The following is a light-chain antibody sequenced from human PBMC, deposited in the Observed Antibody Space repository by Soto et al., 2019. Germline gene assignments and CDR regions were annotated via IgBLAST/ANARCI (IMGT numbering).Light chain of an antibody. CDR2: DAS. CDR3: QQRSNWPPLIT. CDR1: LSVSSSY. V-gene: IGKV3-11*01. J-gene: IGKJ5*01. Sequence: EIVLRQSPGALSLSPGERATLSCRASLSVSSSYLAWYQQKPGQAPRLLIYDASNRATGIPARFSGSGSGTDFTLTISSLEPEDFAVYYCQQRSNWPPLITFGQGTRLEI.